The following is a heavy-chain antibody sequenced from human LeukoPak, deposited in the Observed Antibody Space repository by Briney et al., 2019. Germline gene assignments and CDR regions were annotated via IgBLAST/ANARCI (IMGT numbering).Heavy chain of an antibody. D-gene: IGHD3-22*01. CDR1: GGTFCSYA. Sequence: GASVKVSCTASGGTFCSYAISWVGQAAGQGLEWMGRVIPIFGIANYAQKFQGRVTITADKSTSTDYLELSSRGSEDTAVYYCARVPINYDSSGYFQVGMDVWGQGTTVTVSS. CDR2: VIPIFGIA. V-gene: IGHV1-69*04. CDR3: ARVPINYDSSGYFQVGMDV. J-gene: IGHJ6*02.